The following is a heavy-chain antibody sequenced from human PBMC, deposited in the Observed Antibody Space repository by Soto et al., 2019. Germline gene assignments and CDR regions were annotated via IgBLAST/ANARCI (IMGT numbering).Heavy chain of an antibody. CDR1: GGSFRGYY. CDR3: ARGRGYCSSTSCPGYYYMDV. J-gene: IGHJ6*03. CDR2: INHSGST. Sequence: QVQLQQWGAGLLKPSETLSLTCAVYGGSFRGYYWSWIRQPPGKGLEWIGEINHSGSTNYNPSLKSRVTISVDTSKNQFSLKLSSVTAADTAVYYCARGRGYCSSTSCPGYYYMDVWGKGTTVTVSS. D-gene: IGHD2-2*01. V-gene: IGHV4-34*01.